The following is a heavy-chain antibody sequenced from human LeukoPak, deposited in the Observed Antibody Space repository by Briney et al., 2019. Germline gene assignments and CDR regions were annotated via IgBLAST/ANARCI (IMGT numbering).Heavy chain of an antibody. CDR3: ARAGEVAMVRGVISPPSYYYMDV. Sequence: TSETLSLTCTVPGGSISSYYWSWIRQPAGKGLEWIGRIYTSGSTNYNPSLKSRVTMSVDTSKNQFSLKLSSVTAADTAVYYCARAGEVAMVRGVISPPSYYYMDVWGKGTTVTISS. CDR1: GGSISSYY. CDR2: IYTSGST. V-gene: IGHV4-4*07. D-gene: IGHD3-10*01. J-gene: IGHJ6*03.